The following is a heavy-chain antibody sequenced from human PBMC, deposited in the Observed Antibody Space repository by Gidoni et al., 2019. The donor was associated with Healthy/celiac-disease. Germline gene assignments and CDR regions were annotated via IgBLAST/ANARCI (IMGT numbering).Heavy chain of an antibody. D-gene: IGHD1-26*01. J-gene: IGHJ4*02. Sequence: EVQLVESGGGLVKPGGSMRLSCAASGLTLSSYSMNWVRQAPGKGLEWVSSISSSSSYIYYADSVNGRFTISRDNAKNSLYLQRNSLRAEDTAVYYWARDLSNSGSYTDQDDYWGQGTLVTVSS. CDR2: ISSSSSYI. CDR1: GLTLSSYS. CDR3: ARDLSNSGSYTDQDDY. V-gene: IGHV3-21*01.